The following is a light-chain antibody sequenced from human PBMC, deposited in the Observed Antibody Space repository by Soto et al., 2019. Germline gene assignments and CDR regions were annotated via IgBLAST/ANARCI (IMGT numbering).Light chain of an antibody. Sequence: DIQLTQSPSFLSASVGDRVTITCRASQGISSYLAWYQQKPGKAPKLLIYAASTLQSGVPSRFSGSGSGTEFTLTISSLQPEDFATYYCQQLNSYSRITFGQGTRLEIK. J-gene: IGKJ5*01. CDR3: QQLNSYSRIT. V-gene: IGKV1-9*01. CDR2: AAS. CDR1: QGISSY.